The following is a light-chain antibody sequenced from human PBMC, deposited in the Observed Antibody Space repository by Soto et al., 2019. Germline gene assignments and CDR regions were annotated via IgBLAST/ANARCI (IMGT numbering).Light chain of an antibody. V-gene: IGLV2-14*01. CDR3: TSYTSGSTLV. J-gene: IGLJ2*01. CDR1: SSDIGRYNY. CDR2: EVS. Sequence: QSALTQPASVSGSPGQSVTISCTGTSSDIGRYNYVSWYQQHPGKVPKVMIFEVSHRPSGVSNRFSGSKSGNTASLTISGLQAEDEANYYCTSYTSGSTLVFGGGTKVTVL.